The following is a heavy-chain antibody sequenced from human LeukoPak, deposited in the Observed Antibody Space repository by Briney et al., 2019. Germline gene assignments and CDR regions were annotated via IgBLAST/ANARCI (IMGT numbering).Heavy chain of an antibody. D-gene: IGHD6-19*01. CDR1: GGSISSYY. Sequence: SETLSLTCTVSGGSISSYYWSWIRQPPRKGLEWIGYIYYSGSTNYNPSLKSRVTISVDTSKNQFSLKLSSVTAADTAVYYCARDQGWGWYAHYFDYWGQGTLVTVSS. J-gene: IGHJ4*02. CDR3: ARDQGWGWYAHYFDY. V-gene: IGHV4-59*01. CDR2: IYYSGST.